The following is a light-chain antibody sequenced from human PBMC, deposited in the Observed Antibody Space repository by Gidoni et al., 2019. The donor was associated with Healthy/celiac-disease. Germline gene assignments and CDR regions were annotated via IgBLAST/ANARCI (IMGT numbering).Light chain of an antibody. CDR3: QQYKNWPPYT. CDR1: QSVSSN. Sequence: EIVMTQSPATLSVSPGERATLSCRASQSVSSNLAWYQQKPGQAPRLLIYGASTRATGIPARFSGSGSGTEFTLTISSLQSEDFAVYYCQQYKNWPPYTFGQGTKLESK. J-gene: IGKJ2*01. V-gene: IGKV3-15*01. CDR2: GAS.